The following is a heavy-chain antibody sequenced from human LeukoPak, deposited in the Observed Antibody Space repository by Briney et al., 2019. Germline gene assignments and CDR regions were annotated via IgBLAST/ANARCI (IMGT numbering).Heavy chain of an antibody. CDR2: ISGGGGSK. J-gene: IGHJ4*02. CDR3: AKTAGATVIYYFDY. CDR1: GFTFSNYA. Sequence: GGSLRLSCAASGFTFSNYAMSWVRQAPGMGLEWVSAISGGGGSKYYADSVKGRFTISRDNSKNTLYLQMNSLRAEDTAVYYCAKTAGATVIYYFDYWGQGTLVTVSS. D-gene: IGHD4-17*01. V-gene: IGHV3-23*01.